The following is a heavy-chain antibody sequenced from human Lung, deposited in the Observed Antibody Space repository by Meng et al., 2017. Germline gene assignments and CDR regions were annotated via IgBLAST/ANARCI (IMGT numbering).Heavy chain of an antibody. V-gene: IGHV1-18*01. CDR1: AYTFTGYG. Sequence: HVQPVQSGPEVKKPGAAVKVSCKASAYTFTGYGVSWVRQAPGQGLEWMAWLGAHDGDTSHAPKFQGRVTVSADRPTATAYMELRSLRSDDTAVYYCARGTPGRSHSDYWGQGTLVTVSS. D-gene: IGHD3-10*01. CDR2: LGAHDGDT. J-gene: IGHJ4*02. CDR3: ARGTPGRSHSDY.